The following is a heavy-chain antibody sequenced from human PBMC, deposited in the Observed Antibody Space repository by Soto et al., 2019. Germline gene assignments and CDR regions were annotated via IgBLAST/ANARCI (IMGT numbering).Heavy chain of an antibody. V-gene: IGHV1-8*01. CDR1: GYTFTSYD. J-gene: IGHJ3*02. CDR3: ARDVYDILTGYPDAFDI. Sequence: QVQLVQSGAEVKKPGASVKVSCKASGYTFTSYDINWVRQATGQGLEWMGWMNPNSGNTGYAQKFQGRVTMTRNTSISTAYMELSSLRSEDTAVYYCARDVYDILTGYPDAFDIWGQGTMVTVSS. D-gene: IGHD3-9*01. CDR2: MNPNSGNT.